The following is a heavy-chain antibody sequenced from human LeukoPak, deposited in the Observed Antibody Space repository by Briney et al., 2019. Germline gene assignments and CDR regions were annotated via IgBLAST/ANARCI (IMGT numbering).Heavy chain of an antibody. CDR1: GFTFSSYA. Sequence: GGSLRLSCAASGFTFSSYAMSWVRQAPGKGLESVSAISGRGGSTHYADSVKGRFTISRANSKITLYLQMNSLRAEDTAVYYRAKGTYYYDSSGYYGGVYWGQGTLVTVSS. CDR2: ISGRGGST. J-gene: IGHJ4*02. CDR3: AKGTYYYDSSGYYGGVY. V-gene: IGHV3-23*01. D-gene: IGHD3-22*01.